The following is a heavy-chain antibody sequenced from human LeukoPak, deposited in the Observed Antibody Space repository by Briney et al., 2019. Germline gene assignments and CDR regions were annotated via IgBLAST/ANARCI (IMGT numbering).Heavy chain of an antibody. CDR1: GFTFSSYG. V-gene: IGHV3-23*01. J-gene: IGHJ3*02. CDR3: AKDRGYSGSYYNDAFDI. CDR2: ISGSGGST. D-gene: IGHD1-26*01. Sequence: GGSLRLSCAASGFTFSSYGMSWVRQAPGKGLEWVSAISGSGGSTYYADSVKGRFTISRDNPKNTLYLQMNSLRAEDTAVYYGAKDRGYSGSYYNDAFDIWGQGTMVTVSS.